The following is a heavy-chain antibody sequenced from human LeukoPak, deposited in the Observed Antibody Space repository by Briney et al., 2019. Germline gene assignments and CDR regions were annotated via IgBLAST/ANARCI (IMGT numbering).Heavy chain of an antibody. J-gene: IGHJ6*02. Sequence: PSETLSLTCTVSGGSISSYYWSWIRQPPGKGLEWIGYIYYSGSTNYNPSLKSRVTISVDTSKNQFSLKLSSVTAADTAVYYCARQGVSGSGSYLGYYYGMDVWGQGTTVTVSS. CDR1: GGSISSYY. V-gene: IGHV4-59*08. CDR3: ARQGVSGSGSYLGYYYGMDV. CDR2: IYYSGST. D-gene: IGHD3-10*01.